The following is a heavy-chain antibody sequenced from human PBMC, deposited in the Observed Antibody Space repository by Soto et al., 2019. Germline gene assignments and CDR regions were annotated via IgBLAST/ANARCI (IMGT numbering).Heavy chain of an antibody. CDR2: IYWDDDK. V-gene: IGHV2-5*02. Sequence: QITLKESGPTLVKPTQTLTLTCTLSGFSLSTSGVGVGWIRQPPGKALEWLALIYWDDDKRYSPFLKSRLTIPKDTSQNQVLLTLTNMDPVDTATYYCALKGDGYRGFKYWGQGTLVTVSS. J-gene: IGHJ4*02. CDR3: ALKGDGYRGFKY. CDR1: GFSLSTSGVG. D-gene: IGHD5-12*01.